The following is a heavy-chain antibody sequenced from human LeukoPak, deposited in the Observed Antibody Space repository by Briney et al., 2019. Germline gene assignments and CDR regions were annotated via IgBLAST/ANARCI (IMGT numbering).Heavy chain of an antibody. CDR1: GGTFSSYA. CDR3: ARLVGILGDNDAFDI. D-gene: IGHD3-16*01. V-gene: IGHV1-69*05. J-gene: IGHJ3*02. CDR2: IIPIFGTA. Sequence: SVKVSCKASGGTFSSYAISWVRQAPGQGLEWMGGIIPIFGTANYAQKFQGRVTITTDESTSTAYMELSSLRSEDTAVYYCARLVGILGDNDAFDIWGQGTMATVSS.